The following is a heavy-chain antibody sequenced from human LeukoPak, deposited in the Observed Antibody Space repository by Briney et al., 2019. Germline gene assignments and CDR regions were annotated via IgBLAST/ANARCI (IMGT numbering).Heavy chain of an antibody. Sequence: ASVKVSCKASGYTFTGYYMHWVRQAPGQGLEWMGWINPNSGGTNYAQKFQGWVTMTRDTSISTAYMELSRLRSDDTAVYYCAREGQGSSWNYFDYWGQGTLVTVSS. J-gene: IGHJ4*02. CDR1: GYTFTGYY. CDR3: AREGQGSSWNYFDY. V-gene: IGHV1-2*04. D-gene: IGHD6-13*01. CDR2: INPNSGGT.